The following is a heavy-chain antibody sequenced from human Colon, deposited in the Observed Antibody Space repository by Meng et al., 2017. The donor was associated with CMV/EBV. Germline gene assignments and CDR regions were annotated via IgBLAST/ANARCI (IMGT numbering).Heavy chain of an antibody. J-gene: IGHJ5*02. V-gene: IGHV1-46*01. D-gene: IGHD4-11*01. CDR1: GYTFTSYY. CDR3: ARQYPQGWFDP. CDR2: INPSGGST. Sequence: ASVKVSCKASGYTFTSYYMHWVRQAPGQGLEWMGIINPSGGSTSYAQKFQGRVTMTRDMSTSTVYMELSSLRSEDTAVYYCARQYPQGWFDPWGQGTLVTVSS.